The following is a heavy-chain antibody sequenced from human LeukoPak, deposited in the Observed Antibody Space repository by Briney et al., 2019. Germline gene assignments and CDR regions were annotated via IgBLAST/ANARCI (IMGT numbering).Heavy chain of an antibody. CDR1: GFRFNEYW. J-gene: IGHJ4*02. D-gene: IGHD2-15*01. CDR3: TRSRFCTSGSCYFDY. V-gene: IGHV3-7*01. Sequence: GGSLRLYCEASGFRFNEYWMSWVRQAPGKGLEWVANIKYDESERYFVDSVMGRFTISRDNGKNSLYLQMSSLRDEDTAVYYCTRSRFCTSGSCYFDYWGQGVLVTVSS. CDR2: IKYDESER.